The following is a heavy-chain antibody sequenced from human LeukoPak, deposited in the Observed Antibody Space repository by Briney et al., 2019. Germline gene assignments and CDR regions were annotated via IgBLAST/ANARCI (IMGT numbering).Heavy chain of an antibody. CDR2: IYYSGST. D-gene: IGHD1-26*01. Sequence: SETLSLTCTVSGGSISSSSYYWGWIRQPPGKRLEWIGSIYYSGSTYYNPSLKSRVTISVDTSKNQFSLKLSSVTAADTAVYYCARQWNSGSYPYFDYWGQGTLVTVSS. V-gene: IGHV4-39*01. CDR3: ARQWNSGSYPYFDY. J-gene: IGHJ4*02. CDR1: GGSISSSSYY.